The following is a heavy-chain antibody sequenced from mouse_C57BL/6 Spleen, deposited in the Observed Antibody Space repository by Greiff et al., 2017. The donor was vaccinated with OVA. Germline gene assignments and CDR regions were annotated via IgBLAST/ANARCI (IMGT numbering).Heavy chain of an antibody. D-gene: IGHD4-1*01. CDR3: AREELGLFDY. V-gene: IGHV5-4*01. CDR1: GFTFSSYA. Sequence: EVMLVESGGGLVKPGGSLKLSCAASGFTFSSYAMSWVRQTPEKRLEWVATISDGGSYTYYPDNVKGRFTSSRDKAKNNLYLQMSHLKAEDTAMYYCAREELGLFDYWGQGTTLTVSS. J-gene: IGHJ2*01. CDR2: ISDGGSYT.